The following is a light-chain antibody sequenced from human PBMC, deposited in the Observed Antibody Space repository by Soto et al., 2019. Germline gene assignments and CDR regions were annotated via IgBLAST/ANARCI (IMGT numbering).Light chain of an antibody. J-gene: IGLJ2*01. CDR2: LNSDGSH. Sequence: QPVLTQSPSASASLGASVKLTCTLSSGHSSYAIAWHQQQPEKGPRYLMKLNSDGSHSKGDGIPDRFSGSSSGAERYLTISSLQSEDEADYYCQTWGTGSVVFDGGTKLTVL. CDR1: SGHSSYA. CDR3: QTWGTGSVV. V-gene: IGLV4-69*01.